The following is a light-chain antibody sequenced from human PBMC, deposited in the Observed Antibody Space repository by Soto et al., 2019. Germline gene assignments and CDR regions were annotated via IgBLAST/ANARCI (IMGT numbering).Light chain of an antibody. CDR1: GSNIGSNT. Sequence: QSVLTQPPSASGTPGQRVTISCSGSGSNIGSNTVNCYQQLPGTAPKLLVYSINQRPSGVPERFSGSKSGTSASLAISGLQSEDEADYFCAAWDDSLNAVVFGGGTKLTVL. CDR3: AAWDDSLNAVV. J-gene: IGLJ2*01. V-gene: IGLV1-44*01. CDR2: SIN.